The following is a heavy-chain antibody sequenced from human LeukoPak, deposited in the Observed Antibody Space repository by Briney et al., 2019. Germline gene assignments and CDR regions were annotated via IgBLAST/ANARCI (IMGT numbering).Heavy chain of an antibody. CDR1: GFTFSSYG. CDR3: AKADCSSTSCFSLDY. V-gene: IGHV3-33*06. J-gene: IGHJ4*02. D-gene: IGHD2-2*01. CDR2: IWYDGSNK. Sequence: GRSLRLSCAASGFTFSSYGMHWVRQAPGKGLEWVAVIWYDGSNKYYADSVKGRFTISRDNSKNTLYLQMNSLRAEDTAVYYCAKADCSSTSCFSLDYWGQGTLVTVSS.